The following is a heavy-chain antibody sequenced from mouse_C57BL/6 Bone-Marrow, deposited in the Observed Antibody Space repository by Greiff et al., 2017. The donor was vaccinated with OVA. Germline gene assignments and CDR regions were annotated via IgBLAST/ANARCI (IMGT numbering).Heavy chain of an antibody. CDR2: IDPSDSYT. CDR3: ASGDWWAY. Sequence: VQLQQPGAELVKPGASVKLSCKASGYTFTSYWMQWVKQRPGQGLEWIGEIDPSDSYTNYNQKFKGKATLPVDTSSSTAYMQLSSLTSEDSAVYYCASGDWWAYWGQGTLVTVSA. V-gene: IGHV1-50*01. D-gene: IGHD1-1*02. CDR1: GYTFTSYW. J-gene: IGHJ3*01.